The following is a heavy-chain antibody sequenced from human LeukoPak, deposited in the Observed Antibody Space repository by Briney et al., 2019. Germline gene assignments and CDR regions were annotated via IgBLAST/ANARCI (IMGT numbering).Heavy chain of an antibody. CDR3: VRDAAYSAFNM. CDR2: ITTTSTSK. CDR1: GFTFSTYS. Sequence: GGSLRLSCAASGFTFSTYSMNWVRQAPGKGLQWVSSITTTSTSKYYADSVKGRFTISRDNAKNSLYLQMDSLRDEDTAVYYCVRDAAYSAFNMWGQGTMVTVSS. D-gene: IGHD4-11*01. V-gene: IGHV3-48*02. J-gene: IGHJ3*02.